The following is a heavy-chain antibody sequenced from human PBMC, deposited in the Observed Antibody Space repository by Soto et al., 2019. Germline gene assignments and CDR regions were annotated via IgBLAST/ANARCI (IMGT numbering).Heavy chain of an antibody. CDR3: ARDRLLDWSGYYGGHWFDP. Sequence: SETLSLTCAVSGGSISSSNWWSWVRQPPGKGLEWIGEIYHSGSTNYNPSLKSRVTISVDKSKNQFSLKLSSVTAADTAVYYCARDRLLDWSGYYGGHWFDPWGQGTLVTVSS. J-gene: IGHJ5*02. V-gene: IGHV4-4*02. D-gene: IGHD3-3*01. CDR1: GGSISSSNW. CDR2: IYHSGST.